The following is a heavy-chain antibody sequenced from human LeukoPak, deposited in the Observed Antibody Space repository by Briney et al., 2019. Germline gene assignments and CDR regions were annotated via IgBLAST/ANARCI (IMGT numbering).Heavy chain of an antibody. Sequence: ASVKVSCKASGYTFTSYYMHWVRQAPGQGLEWMGIINPSGGSTSYAQKFQGRVTMTRDMSTSTVYMELNSLRAEDTAVYYCASLWDYYDSSGYGGYAFDIWGQGTMVTVSS. J-gene: IGHJ3*02. CDR2: INPSGGST. CDR3: ASLWDYYDSSGYGGYAFDI. D-gene: IGHD3-22*01. CDR1: GYTFTSYY. V-gene: IGHV1-46*01.